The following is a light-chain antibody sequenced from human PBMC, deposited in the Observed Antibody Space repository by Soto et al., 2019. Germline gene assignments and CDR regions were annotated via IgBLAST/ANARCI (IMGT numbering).Light chain of an antibody. Sequence: QSVLTQPPSVSAAPGQKVTISCSGSSSNIGNNFVSWYQHLPGTAPKLLIYDNNKRPSGIPDRFSGTKSGTSATLGITGLQTGDEAHYYCATWDSSLIAAVFGGRTKLTVL. CDR3: ATWDSSLIAAV. J-gene: IGLJ2*01. CDR2: DNN. V-gene: IGLV1-51*01. CDR1: SSNIGNNF.